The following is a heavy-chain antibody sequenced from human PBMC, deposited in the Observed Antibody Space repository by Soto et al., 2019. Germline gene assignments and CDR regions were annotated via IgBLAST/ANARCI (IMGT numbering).Heavy chain of an antibody. D-gene: IGHD1-7*01. CDR3: ARNNWNYEHGMDV. CDR2: INPNSGGT. CDR1: GYTFTGYY. Sequence: ASVKVPCKASGYTFTGYYMHWVRQAPGQGLEWMGWINPNSGGTNYAQKFQGRVTMTRDTSISTAYMELSRLRSDDTAVYYCARNNWNYEHGMDVWGQGTTVTVSS. V-gene: IGHV1-2*02. J-gene: IGHJ6*02.